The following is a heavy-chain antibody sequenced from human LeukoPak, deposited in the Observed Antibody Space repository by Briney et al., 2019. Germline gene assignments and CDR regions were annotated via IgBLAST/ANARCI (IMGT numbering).Heavy chain of an antibody. V-gene: IGHV4-39*01. CDR2: IYYSGST. J-gene: IGHJ6*03. D-gene: IGHD2-2*01. Sequence: PSETLSLTCTVSGGSISSSSYYWGWIRQPPGKGLEWIGSIYYSGSTYYNPSLKSRVTISVDTSKNQFSLKLSSVTAADTAVYYCGVVDYHYYYMDVWAKGPRSPSP. CDR1: GGSISSSSYY. CDR3: GVVDYHYYYMDV.